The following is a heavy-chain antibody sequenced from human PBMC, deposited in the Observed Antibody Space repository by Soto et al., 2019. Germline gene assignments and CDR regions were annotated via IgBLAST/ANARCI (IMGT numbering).Heavy chain of an antibody. CDR2: INPSGGST. J-gene: IGHJ3*02. CDR1: GYTFTSYY. V-gene: IGHV1-46*01. D-gene: IGHD3-9*01. CDR3: ARSPYDILTGYYPEDAFDI. Sequence: ASVKVSCKASGYTFTSYYMHWVRQAPGQGLEWMGIINPSGGSTSYAQKFQGRVTMTRDTSTSTVYMELSSLRSEDTAVYYCARSPYDILTGYYPEDAFDIWGQGTMVTVS.